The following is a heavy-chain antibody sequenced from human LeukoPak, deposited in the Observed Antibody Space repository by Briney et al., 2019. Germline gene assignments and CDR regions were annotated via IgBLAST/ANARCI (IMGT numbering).Heavy chain of an antibody. Sequence: ASETLSLTCTVSGGSIISSSYYWGWIRQPPGKGLEWIGSIYYSGNTDYNPSLKSRVTISVETSKNQFSLKLSSVTAADTAVYYCARSQFDRFGELLSDYWGQGTLVTVSS. V-gene: IGHV4-39*07. CDR3: ARSQFDRFGELLSDY. J-gene: IGHJ4*02. CDR2: IYYSGNT. CDR1: GGSIISSSYY. D-gene: IGHD3-10*01.